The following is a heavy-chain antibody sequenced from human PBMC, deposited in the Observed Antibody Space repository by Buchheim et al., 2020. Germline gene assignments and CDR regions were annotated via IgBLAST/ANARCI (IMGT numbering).Heavy chain of an antibody. CDR3: AAHRFLENVERDY. V-gene: IGHV3-48*03. Sequence: EVQLVESGGGLVQPGGSLRLSCAASGFSFSSYEMNWVRQAPGKGLEWVSYISSSGSTIYYADSVKGRFTISSDNAKKSMSLQMNSLRAEDTAVYYCAAHRFLENVERDYWGQGTL. CDR1: GFSFSSYE. CDR2: ISSSGSTI. J-gene: IGHJ4*02. D-gene: IGHD3-3*01.